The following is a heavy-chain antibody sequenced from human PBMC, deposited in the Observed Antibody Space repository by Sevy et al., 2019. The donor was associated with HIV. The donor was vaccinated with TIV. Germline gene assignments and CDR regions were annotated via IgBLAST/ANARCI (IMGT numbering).Heavy chain of an antibody. CDR1: GYTFIGYY. CDR3: ARDLEYSSGDYKGGYYFDY. D-gene: IGHD3-22*01. V-gene: IGHV1-2*02. CDR2: INPNSGVT. Sequence: ASVKVSCKASGYTFIGYYLHWVRQAPGQGLEWMGWINPNSGVTNYAQKFQGRVTMTRDTSISTAHMELSRLRSDETAVYYCARDLEYSSGDYKGGYYFDYWGQGTLVTVSS. J-gene: IGHJ4*02.